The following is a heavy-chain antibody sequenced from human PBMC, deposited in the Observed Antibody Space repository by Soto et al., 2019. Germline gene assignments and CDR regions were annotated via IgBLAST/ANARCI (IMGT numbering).Heavy chain of an antibody. CDR1: GFPFSSYA. CDR2: ISASGYST. D-gene: IGHD2-15*01. J-gene: IGHJ4*02. V-gene: IGHV3-23*01. CDR3: TEALEELYRVHS. Sequence: GGSMRLSCAASGFPFSSYAMSWVRQSPGKGLEWVSGISASGYSTFYADSVKGRITISRDNFKKTLYLQLSSLRAEDTAVYYCTEALEELYRVHSWCQGSLVTVSS.